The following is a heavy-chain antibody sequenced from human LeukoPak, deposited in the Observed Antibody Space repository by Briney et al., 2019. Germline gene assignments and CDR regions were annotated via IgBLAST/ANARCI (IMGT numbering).Heavy chain of an antibody. J-gene: IGHJ4*02. CDR3: AREDPMAGYFDY. CDR1: GGSFSGYY. Sequence: SETLSLTCAVYGGSFSGYYWSWIRQPPGKGLEWIGSIYYSGSTYYNPSLKSRVTISVDTSKNQFSLKLSSVTAADTAVYYCAREDPMAGYFDYWGQGTLVTVSS. CDR2: IYYSGST. V-gene: IGHV4-34*01. D-gene: IGHD6-19*01.